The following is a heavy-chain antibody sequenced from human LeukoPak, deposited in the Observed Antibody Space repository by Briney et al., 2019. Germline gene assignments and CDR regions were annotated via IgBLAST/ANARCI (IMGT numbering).Heavy chain of an antibody. D-gene: IGHD6-13*01. CDR3: ACQAAGHYYYYYGMDV. V-gene: IGHV3-23*01. Sequence: QSGGSLRLSCAASGFTFSSYVMSWVRQAPGKGLEWVSAISGSGGSTYYADSVKGRFTISRDNSKNTLYLQMSSLRAEDTAVYYCACQAAGHYYYYYGMDVWGQGTTVTVSS. CDR1: GFTFSSYV. J-gene: IGHJ6*02. CDR2: ISGSGGST.